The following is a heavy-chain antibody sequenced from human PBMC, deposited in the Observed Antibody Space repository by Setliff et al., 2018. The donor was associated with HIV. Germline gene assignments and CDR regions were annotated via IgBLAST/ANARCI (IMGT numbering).Heavy chain of an antibody. CDR3: VKEIAEYREGNFDY. CDR2: ISPNGDNT. J-gene: IGHJ4*02. D-gene: IGHD2-21*01. Sequence: GGSLRLSCSASGFTFTIYPMHWVRQAPGKGLEYVSAISPNGDNTHYADSVKGRFTISRDNSKNTLYLQMSSLKTEDTAVYYCVKEIAEYREGNFDYWGQGTLVTVSS. CDR1: GFTFTIYP. V-gene: IGHV3-64D*09.